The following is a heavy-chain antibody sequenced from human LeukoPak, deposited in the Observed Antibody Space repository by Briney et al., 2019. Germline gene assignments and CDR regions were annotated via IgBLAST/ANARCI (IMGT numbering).Heavy chain of an antibody. Sequence: SVKVSCKASGGTFSSYAISWVRQAPGQGLEWMGGIIPIFGTANYAQKFQGRVTITADESASTAYMELSSLRSEDTAVYYCARPSGGITIFGAVPDAFDIWGQGTMVTVSS. CDR2: IIPIFGTA. CDR3: ARPSGGITIFGAVPDAFDI. D-gene: IGHD3-3*01. J-gene: IGHJ3*02. CDR1: GGTFSSYA. V-gene: IGHV1-69*13.